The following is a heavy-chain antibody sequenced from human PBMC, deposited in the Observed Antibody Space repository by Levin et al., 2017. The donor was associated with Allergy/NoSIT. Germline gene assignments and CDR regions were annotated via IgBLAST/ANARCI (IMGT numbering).Heavy chain of an antibody. CDR3: ARGVFYDILTGYYNPYYYYMDV. Sequence: SQTLSLTCTVSGGSISSYYWSWIRQPPGKGLEWIGYIYYSGSTNYNPSLKSRVTISVDTSKNQFSLKLSSVTAADTAVYYCARGVFYDILTGYYNPYYYYMDVWGKGTTVTVSS. CDR1: GGSISSYY. CDR2: IYYSGST. D-gene: IGHD3-9*01. J-gene: IGHJ6*03. V-gene: IGHV4-59*01.